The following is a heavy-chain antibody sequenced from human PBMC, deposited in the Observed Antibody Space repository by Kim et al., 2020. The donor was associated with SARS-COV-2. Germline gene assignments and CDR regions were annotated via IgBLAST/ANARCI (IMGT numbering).Heavy chain of an antibody. CDR1: GFTFGDYA. CDR2: IRSKAYGGTT. V-gene: IGHV3-49*04. D-gene: IGHD3-3*01. CDR3: TRDGKILEWLFPNDY. J-gene: IGHJ4*02. Sequence: GGSLRLSCTASGFTFGDYAMSWVRQAPGKGLEWVGFIRSKAYGGTTEYAASVKGRFTISRDDSKSIAYLQMNSLKTEDTAVYYCTRDGKILEWLFPNDYWGQGTLVTVSS.